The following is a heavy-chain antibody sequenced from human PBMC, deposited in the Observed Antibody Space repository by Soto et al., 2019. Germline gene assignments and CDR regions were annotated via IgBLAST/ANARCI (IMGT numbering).Heavy chain of an antibody. J-gene: IGHJ3*02. CDR2: IYSTGST. D-gene: IGHD3-22*01. CDR1: GGSVSTHY. Sequence: QVQLQESGPRLVKPSETLSLTCTVSGGSVSTHYWSWIRQPAGKGLEWIGRIYSTGSTNYNPSLRSRVTMSVGTSRNHFSLTLTSVTAADTAVYYCARDGSGYDTSGYYLYDAFDIWGQGTMVTVSS. CDR3: ARDGSGYDTSGYYLYDAFDI. V-gene: IGHV4-4*07.